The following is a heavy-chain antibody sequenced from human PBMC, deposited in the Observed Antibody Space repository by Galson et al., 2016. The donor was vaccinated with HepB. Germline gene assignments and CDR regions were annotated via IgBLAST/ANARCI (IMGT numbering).Heavy chain of an antibody. CDR2: IYSGGDT. CDR1: GFTVSNNY. J-gene: IGHJ4*02. V-gene: IGHV3-53*01. CDR3: AGGPMRRG. Sequence: SLRLSCAASGFTVSNNYMSWVRQAPGKGLQWVSLIYSGGDTDYADSVKGRFTISRDSSKNTVYLQMNSLRDEDTAAYYCAGGPMRRGWGQGTLVTVSS. D-gene: IGHD3-16*01.